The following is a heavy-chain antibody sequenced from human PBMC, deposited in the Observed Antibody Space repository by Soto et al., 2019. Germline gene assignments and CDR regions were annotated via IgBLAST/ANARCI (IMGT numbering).Heavy chain of an antibody. CDR1: GGSISSGGYY. CDR2: IYYSGST. V-gene: IGHV4-31*03. CDR3: AGRIAARPYYYYYMDV. D-gene: IGHD6-6*01. J-gene: IGHJ6*03. Sequence: SETLSLTCTVSGGSISSGGYYWSWIRQHPGKGLEWIGYIYYSGSTYYNPSLKSRVTRSVDTSKNQFSLKLSSVTAADTAVYYCAGRIAARPYYYYYMDVWGKGTTVTVSS.